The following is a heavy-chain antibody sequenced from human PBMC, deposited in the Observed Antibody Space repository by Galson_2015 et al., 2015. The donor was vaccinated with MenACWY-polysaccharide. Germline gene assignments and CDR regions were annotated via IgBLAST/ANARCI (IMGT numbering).Heavy chain of an antibody. CDR2: IRSKANNYAT. D-gene: IGHD2-15*01. V-gene: IGHV3-73*01. Sequence: SLRLSCAASGFTFSSYAMSWVRQASGKGLEWVGRIRSKANNYATGYAASVKGRFTISRDDSKNTAYLQMNSLRTEDTAVYFCTRDMRTLDFWSQGTLVTVSS. CDR1: GFTFSSYA. J-gene: IGHJ4*02. CDR3: TRDMRTLDF.